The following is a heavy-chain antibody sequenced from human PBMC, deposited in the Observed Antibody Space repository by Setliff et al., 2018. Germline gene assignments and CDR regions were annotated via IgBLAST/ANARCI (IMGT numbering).Heavy chain of an antibody. CDR1: GYTFSDYG. J-gene: IGHJ1*01. CDR2: ISIYTGNA. V-gene: IGHV1-18*01. Sequence: ASVKVSCKASGYTFSDYGITWVRQAPGQGLEWMGWISIYTGNAYYAHKLQGRVTLTTDTSTGTAYMELRSLRSDDTAVYYCSRLVRYCTVTSCQRASGGEHWGQGTLVTVSS. D-gene: IGHD2-8*02. CDR3: SRLVRYCTVTSCQRASGGEH.